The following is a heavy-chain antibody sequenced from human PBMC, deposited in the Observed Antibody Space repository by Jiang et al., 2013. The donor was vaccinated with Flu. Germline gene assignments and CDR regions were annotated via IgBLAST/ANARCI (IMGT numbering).Heavy chain of an antibody. CDR2: IIPIFGTA. D-gene: IGHD3-9*01. V-gene: IGHV1-69*01. CDR1: GGTFSSYA. CDR3: ARGGSDILTGYPSYYYGMDV. J-gene: IGHJ6*02. Sequence: GAEVKKPGSSVKVSCKASGGTFSSYAISWVRQAPGQGLEWMGGIIPIFGTANYAQKFQGRVTITADESTSTAYMELSSLRSEDTAVYYCARGGSDILTGYPSYYYGMDVWGQGTTVTVSS.